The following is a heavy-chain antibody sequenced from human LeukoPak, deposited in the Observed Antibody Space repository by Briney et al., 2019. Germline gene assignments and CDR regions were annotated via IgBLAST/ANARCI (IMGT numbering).Heavy chain of an antibody. CDR3: ARDFAFDI. Sequence: PSETLSLTCAVYGGSFSGYYWGWIRQPPGRGLEWIGEINHSGSTSYNPSLKSRVTISVDTSKNQFSLKLSSVTAADTAVYYCARDFAFDIWGQGTMVTVSS. J-gene: IGHJ3*02. CDR1: GGSFSGYY. CDR2: INHSGST. V-gene: IGHV4-34*01.